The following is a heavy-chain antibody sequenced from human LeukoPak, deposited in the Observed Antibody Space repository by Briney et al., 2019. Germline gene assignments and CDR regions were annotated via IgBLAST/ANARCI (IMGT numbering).Heavy chain of an antibody. J-gene: IGHJ4*02. CDR3: AKVPRVSYYYDSSGYGYYFDY. V-gene: IGHV3-23*01. CDR1: GFTFSSYA. CDR2: ISGSGGST. D-gene: IGHD3-22*01. Sequence: GGSLRLSCAASGFTFSSYAMSWVRQAPGKGLEWVSAISGSGGSTYYADSVKGRFTISRDNSKNTLYLQMNSLRAEDTAVYYCAKVPRVSYYYDSSGYGYYFDYWGQGTLVTVSS.